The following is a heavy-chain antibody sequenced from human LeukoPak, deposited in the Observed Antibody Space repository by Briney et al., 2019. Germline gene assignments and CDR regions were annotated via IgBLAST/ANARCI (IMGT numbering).Heavy chain of an antibody. J-gene: IGHJ3*02. CDR1: GYTFSSYY. V-gene: IGHV1-46*01. D-gene: IGHD3-3*01. CDR2: IIPSDGFT. Sequence: GASVKVSCTASGYTFSSYYVHWVRQAPGQGLEWMGMIIPSDGFTSYAQKFQGRVTMTRDMSTSTVYMELSSLRSDDTAVYYCATEGLDIHRGRGAFDIWGQGTMVTVSS. CDR3: ATEGLDIHRGRGAFDI.